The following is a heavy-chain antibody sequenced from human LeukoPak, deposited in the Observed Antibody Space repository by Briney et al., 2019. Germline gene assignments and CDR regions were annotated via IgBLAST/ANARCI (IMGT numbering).Heavy chain of an antibody. V-gene: IGHV1-2*02. Sequence: ASVKVSCKASGYTFTSYAMNWARQAPGQGLEWMGWINPNSGGTNYAQKFQGRVTMTRDTSISTAYMELSRLRSDDTAVYYCARVLRAGSSWYGTVNYWGQGTLVTVSS. D-gene: IGHD6-13*01. CDR3: ARVLRAGSSWYGTVNY. CDR2: INPNSGGT. CDR1: GYTFTSYA. J-gene: IGHJ4*02.